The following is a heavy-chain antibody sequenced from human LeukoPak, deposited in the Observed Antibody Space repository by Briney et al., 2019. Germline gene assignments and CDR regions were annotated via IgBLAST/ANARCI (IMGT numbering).Heavy chain of an antibody. J-gene: IGHJ1*01. V-gene: IGHV3-11*04. CDR3: AREGISAIGEH. CDR2: ITSSGGTI. CDR1: GFTVSSNY. Sequence: PGGSLRLSCAASGFTVSSNYMSWVRQAPGKGLEWVSFITSSGGTIYYSDSVKGRFTISRDNAKNSLYLQMRSLRVEDAAVYYCAREGISAIGEHWGQGTLVTVSS. D-gene: IGHD6-13*01.